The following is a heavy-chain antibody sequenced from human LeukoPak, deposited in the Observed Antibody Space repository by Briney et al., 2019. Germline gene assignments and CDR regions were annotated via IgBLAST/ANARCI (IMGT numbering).Heavy chain of an antibody. CDR3: ARGGPKVLNEDIVVVPAGAFDI. Sequence: SVKVSCKASGGTFSSYAISWVRQAPGQGLEWMGGIIPIFGTANYAQKFQGRVTITTDESTSTAYMELSSLRSEDTAVYYCARGGPKVLNEDIVVVPAGAFDIWGQGTMVTVSS. V-gene: IGHV1-69*05. CDR2: IIPIFGTA. J-gene: IGHJ3*02. CDR1: GGTFSSYA. D-gene: IGHD2-2*01.